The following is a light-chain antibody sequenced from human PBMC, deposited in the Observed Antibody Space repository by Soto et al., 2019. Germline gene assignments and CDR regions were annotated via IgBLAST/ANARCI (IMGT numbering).Light chain of an antibody. CDR1: SSDVGGYNY. V-gene: IGLV2-14*01. CDR2: EVS. J-gene: IGLJ3*02. CDR3: TSYTSRSPDWM. Sequence: QSVLTQPAPVSGSPGQSITISCTGTSSDVGGYNYVSWYQQHPGKAPKLMIYEVSNRPSGVSNRFSGSKSGNTASLTISGLQAEDEADYYCTSYTSRSPDWMFGGGTKLTVL.